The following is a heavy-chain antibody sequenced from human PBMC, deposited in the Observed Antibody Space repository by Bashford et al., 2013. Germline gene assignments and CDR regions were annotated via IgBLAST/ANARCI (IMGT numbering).Heavy chain of an antibody. CDR2: IYHSGST. CDR3: ARVFDSGVATIYYFDY. V-gene: IGHV4-4*02. J-gene: IGHJ4*02. CDR1: GGSISSSNW. Sequence: SETLSLTCAVSGGSISSSNWWSWVRQPPGKGLEWIGEIYHSGSTNYNPSLKSRVTISVDKSKNQFSLKLSSVTAADTAVYYCARVFDSGVATIYYFDYWGQGTLVTVSS. D-gene: IGHD5-12*01.